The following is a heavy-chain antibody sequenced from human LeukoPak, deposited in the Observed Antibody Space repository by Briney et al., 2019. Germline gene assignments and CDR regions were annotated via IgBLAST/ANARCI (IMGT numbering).Heavy chain of an antibody. CDR1: GFTSSIYP. Sequence: GGSLRLSCSASGFTSSIYPMHWVRQAPGKGLEYVSTIFTNGDTTSYAASVKGRFTTSRDDSKNTLYLQMSSLRPEDTAVYYCVKSPSDGLDVWGQGATVTVSS. V-gene: IGHV3-64D*09. CDR3: VKSPSDGLDV. CDR2: IFTNGDTT. J-gene: IGHJ6*02.